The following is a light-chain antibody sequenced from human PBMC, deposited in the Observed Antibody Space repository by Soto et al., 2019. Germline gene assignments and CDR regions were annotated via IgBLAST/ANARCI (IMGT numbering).Light chain of an antibody. CDR1: SRDVGGSNY. CDR3: SSYTSSNTLEV. Sequence: QSVLIQPASVSGSPGQSITISCTGTSRDVGGSNYVSWYQHHPHRAPKLLIYEVSYRPPGVSSRFSGSKSGNTASLTVSGLQAEDEADYYCSSYTSSNTLEVFGVGTKVTV. V-gene: IGLV2-14*01. J-gene: IGLJ1*01. CDR2: EVS.